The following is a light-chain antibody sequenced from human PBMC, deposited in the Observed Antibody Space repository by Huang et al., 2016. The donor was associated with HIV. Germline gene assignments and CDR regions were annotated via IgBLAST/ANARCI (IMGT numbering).Light chain of an antibody. CDR3: HQRSNWPAT. Sequence: VLTQSPASLSLSPGERATLSCTASQSVTSYLAWYQQRTGQSPRLLIYDASNRATGIPARVSGSGAGTDFTPTSSRREPEDFAGYYCHQRSNWPATVGQGTKLEIK. CDR2: DAS. CDR1: QSVTSY. J-gene: IGKJ2*01. V-gene: IGKV3-11*01.